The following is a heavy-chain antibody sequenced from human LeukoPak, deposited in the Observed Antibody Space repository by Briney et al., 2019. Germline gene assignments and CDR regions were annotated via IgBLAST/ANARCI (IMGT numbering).Heavy chain of an antibody. CDR3: ARDPIFGVVRRPYYFDY. CDR2: ISSSSSYI. CDR1: GFTFSSYS. D-gene: IGHD3-3*01. Sequence: PGGSLRLSCATSGFTFSSYSMNWVRQAPGKGLEWVSSISSSSSYIYYADSVKGRFTISRDNAKNSLYLQMNSLRAEDTAVYYCARDPIFGVVRRPYYFDYWGQGTLVTVSS. V-gene: IGHV3-21*01. J-gene: IGHJ4*02.